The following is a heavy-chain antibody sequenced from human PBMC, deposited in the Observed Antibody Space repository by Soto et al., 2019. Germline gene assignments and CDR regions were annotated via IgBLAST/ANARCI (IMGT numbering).Heavy chain of an antibody. CDR1: GFTFSSYS. V-gene: IGHV3-48*01. Sequence: PGGSLRLSCAASGFTFSSYSMNWVRQAPGKGLEWVSYISSSSSTIYYADSVKGRFTISRDNAKNSLYLQMNSLRAEDTAVYYCARDLSGSYYGYYYGMDVWGQGTTVTVSS. CDR3: ARDLSGSYYGYYYGMDV. D-gene: IGHD1-26*01. CDR2: ISSSSSTI. J-gene: IGHJ6*02.